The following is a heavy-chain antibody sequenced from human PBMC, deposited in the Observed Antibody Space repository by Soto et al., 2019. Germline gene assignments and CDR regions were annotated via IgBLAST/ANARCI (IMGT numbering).Heavy chain of an antibody. CDR2: ISSSSSTI. V-gene: IGHV3-48*01. CDR3: AKVPYPYCSGGSCYLFDY. J-gene: IGHJ4*02. Sequence: PGGSLRLSCAPSGFTFSSYSTNWVRQAPGKGLEWVSYISSSSSTIYYADSVKGRFTISRDNAKNTLYLQLNSLRADDTALYYCAKVPYPYCSGGSCYLFDYWGQGTQVTVSS. CDR1: GFTFSSYS. D-gene: IGHD2-15*01.